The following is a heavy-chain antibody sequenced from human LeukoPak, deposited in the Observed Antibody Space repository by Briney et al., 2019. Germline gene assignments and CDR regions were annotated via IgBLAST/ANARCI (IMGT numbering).Heavy chain of an antibody. CDR2: ISDSGVST. V-gene: IGHV3-23*01. J-gene: IGHJ4*02. CDR1: GFTFSSHA. Sequence: GGSLRLSCAASGFTFSSHAMSWVREAVGKGLECVSTISDSGVSTYYADSVKGRFTISRDNSKNTLYMQMNSVRAGDTAVYYCAKDLSSSGFRIDYWGQGTLVTVSS. D-gene: IGHD6-19*01. CDR3: AKDLSSSGFRIDY.